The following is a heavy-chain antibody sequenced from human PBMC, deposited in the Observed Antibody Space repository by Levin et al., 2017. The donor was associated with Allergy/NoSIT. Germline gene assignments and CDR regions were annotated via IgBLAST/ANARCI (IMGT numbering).Heavy chain of an antibody. D-gene: IGHD2-21*01. CDR3: ARVGGILWWDPNDY. CDR2: IYSGGST. V-gene: IGHV3-53*01. Sequence: GESLKISCAASGFTVSSNYMSWVRQAPGKGLEWVSVIYSGGSTYYADSVKGRFTISRDNSKNTLYLHMNSLRANDTAVYYCARVGGILWWDPNDYWGQGTLVTVSS. J-gene: IGHJ4*02. CDR1: GFTVSSNY.